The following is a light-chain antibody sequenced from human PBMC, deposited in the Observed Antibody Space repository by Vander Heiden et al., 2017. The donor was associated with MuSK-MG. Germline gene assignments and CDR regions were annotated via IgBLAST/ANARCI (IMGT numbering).Light chain of an antibody. V-gene: IGKV1-27*01. Sequence: DIQMTQSPSSLSASVGDRVTITCRASQGSSNYLAWYQQKPGKVPKLLIYAASTLQSGVPSRFSGSGAGTDFTLTISSLQPEDVATYYCQKYNSALFTFGPGTKVDIK. CDR1: QGSSNY. CDR3: QKYNSALFT. J-gene: IGKJ3*01. CDR2: AAS.